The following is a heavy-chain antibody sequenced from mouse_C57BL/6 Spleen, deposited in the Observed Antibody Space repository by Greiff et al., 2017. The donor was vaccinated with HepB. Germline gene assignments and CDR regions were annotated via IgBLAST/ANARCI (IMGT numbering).Heavy chain of an antibody. CDR3: TRGLRHYFDY. V-gene: IGHV1-82*01. D-gene: IGHD2-4*01. CDR1: GYAFSSSW. J-gene: IGHJ2*01. Sequence: VQLQQSGPELVKPGASVKISCKASGYAFSSSWMNWVKQRPGKGLEWIGRIYPGDGDTNYNGKFKGKATLTADKSSSTAYMHLSSLTSEDSAVYFCTRGLRHYFDYWGQGTTLTVSS. CDR2: IYPGDGDT.